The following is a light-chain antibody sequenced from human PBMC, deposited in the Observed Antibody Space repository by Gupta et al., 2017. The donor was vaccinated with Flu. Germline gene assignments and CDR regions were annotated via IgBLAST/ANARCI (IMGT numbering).Light chain of an antibody. Sequence: PPSLSASGGDRVTITCRASQSISSYLNWYQQKPGKAPKLLIYAASSLQSGVPSRFSGSGSGTDFTLTISSLQPEDFATYYCQQSYSTPQTFGQGTKVEIK. J-gene: IGKJ1*01. V-gene: IGKV1-39*01. CDR2: AAS. CDR3: QQSYSTPQT. CDR1: QSISSY.